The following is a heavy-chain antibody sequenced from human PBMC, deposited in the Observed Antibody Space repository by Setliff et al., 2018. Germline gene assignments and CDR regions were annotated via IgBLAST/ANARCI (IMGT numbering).Heavy chain of an antibody. CDR1: GYTFTSYG. D-gene: IGHD6-13*01. Sequence: GASVKVSCKASGYTFTSYGISWVRQAPGRGLEWMAYINTYNGDTYYAQRFQGRVTMTRDTSTNTAYMELNSLTSNDTAVYYCARAGLAAAGRKGVFDHWGQGTLVTVSS. CDR3: ARAGLAAAGRKGVFDH. J-gene: IGHJ4*02. CDR2: INTYNGDT. V-gene: IGHV1-18*01.